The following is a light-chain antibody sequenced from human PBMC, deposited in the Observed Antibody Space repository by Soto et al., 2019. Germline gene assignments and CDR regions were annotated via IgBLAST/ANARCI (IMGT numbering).Light chain of an antibody. J-gene: IGKJ1*01. V-gene: IGKV2D-29*01. CDR1: QSLLHSDGKTY. CDR2: ELS. Sequence: DVVLTQTPLSLYVTLGQPASISCKSSQSLLHSDGKTYVYWYLQKAGQPPQLLIYELSNRFSGVPDRFSGSGSWTDFTLKISRVEAEDVGVYYCMQTIHLRTFGQGTKVDI. CDR3: MQTIHLRT.